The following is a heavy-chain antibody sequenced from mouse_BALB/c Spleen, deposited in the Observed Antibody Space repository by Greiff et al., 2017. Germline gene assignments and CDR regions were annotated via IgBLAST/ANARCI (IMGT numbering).Heavy chain of an antibody. D-gene: IGHD1-1*01. V-gene: IGHV3-2*02. CDR2: ISYSGST. J-gene: IGHJ2*01. CDR1: GYSITSDYA. Sequence: DVQLQESGPGLVKPSQSLSLTCTVTGYSITSDYAWNWIRQFPGNKLEWMGYISYSGSTSYNPSLKSRISITRDTSKNQFFLQLNSVTTEDTATYYCARDYDFDYWGQGTTLTVSS. CDR3: ARDYDFDY.